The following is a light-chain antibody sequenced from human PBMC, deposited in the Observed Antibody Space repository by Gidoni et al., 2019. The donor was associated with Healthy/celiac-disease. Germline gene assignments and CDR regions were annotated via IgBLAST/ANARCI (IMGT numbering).Light chain of an antibody. CDR3: QQRSNWPPLLT. V-gene: IGKV3-11*01. J-gene: IGKJ4*01. CDR1: QSVSSY. Sequence: EIVLTQSPATLSLSPVERATRSCRASQSVSSYLAWYQQKPGQAPRLLIYDASNRATGIPARFSGSGSGTDFTLTISSLEPEDCAVYYCQQRSNWPPLLTFGGGTKVEIK. CDR2: DAS.